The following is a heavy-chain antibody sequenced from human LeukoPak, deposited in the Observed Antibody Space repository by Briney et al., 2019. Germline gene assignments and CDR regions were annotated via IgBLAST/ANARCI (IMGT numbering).Heavy chain of an antibody. J-gene: IGHJ3*02. CDR2: ISSSSSYI. CDR3: ARDREGTYYDSSGQGAFDI. CDR1: GFTFSSYS. Sequence: KSGGSLRLSCAASGFTFSSYSMNWVRQAPGKGLEWVSSISSSSSYIYYADSVKGRFTISRDNAKNSLYLQMNSLRGEDTAVYYCARDREGTYYDSSGQGAFDIWGQGTMVTVSS. V-gene: IGHV3-21*01. D-gene: IGHD3-22*01.